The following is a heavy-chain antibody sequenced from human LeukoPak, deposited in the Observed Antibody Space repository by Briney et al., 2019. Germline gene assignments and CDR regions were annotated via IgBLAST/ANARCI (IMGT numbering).Heavy chain of an antibody. J-gene: IGHJ3*02. D-gene: IGHD3-22*01. CDR3: ARGGYYDSSGYSDAFDI. V-gene: IGHV4-4*07. CDR1: GGSISSYY. CDR2: IYTSGST. Sequence: SETLSLTCTVSGGSISSYYWSWIRQPAGKGLEWIGRIYTSGSTNYNPSLKSRVTMSVDTSKNQFSLKLSSVTAADTAVYYCARGGYYDSSGYSDAFDIWGQGTMVTVSS.